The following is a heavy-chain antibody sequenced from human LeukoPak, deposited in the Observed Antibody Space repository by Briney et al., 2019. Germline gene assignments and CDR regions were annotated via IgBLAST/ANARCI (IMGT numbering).Heavy chain of an antibody. D-gene: IGHD6-13*01. Sequence: PSETLSPTCAVYGGSFSGYYWSWIRQPPGKGLEWIGEINHSGSTNYNSSLKSRVTISVDTSKNQFSLKLSSVTAADTAVYYCARGKYSSSGALDPWGQGTLVTVSS. J-gene: IGHJ5*02. CDR2: INHSGST. CDR1: GGSFSGYY. CDR3: ARGKYSSSGALDP. V-gene: IGHV4-34*01.